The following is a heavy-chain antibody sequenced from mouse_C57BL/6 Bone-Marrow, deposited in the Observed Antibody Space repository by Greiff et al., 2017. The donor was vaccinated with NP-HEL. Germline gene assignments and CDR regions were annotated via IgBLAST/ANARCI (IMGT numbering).Heavy chain of an antibody. Sequence: DVMLVESGGDLVKPGGSLKLSCAASGFTFSSYGMSWVRQTPDKRLEWVATISSGGSYTYYPDSVKGRFTISRDNAKNTLYLQMSSLKSEDTAMYYCARREDGNYDYAMDYWGQGTSVTVSS. CDR3: ARREDGNYDYAMDY. D-gene: IGHD2-1*01. J-gene: IGHJ4*01. CDR1: GFTFSSYG. V-gene: IGHV5-6*02. CDR2: ISSGGSYT.